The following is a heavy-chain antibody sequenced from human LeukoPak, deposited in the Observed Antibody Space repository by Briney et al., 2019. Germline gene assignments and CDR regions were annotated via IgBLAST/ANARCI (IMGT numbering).Heavy chain of an antibody. V-gene: IGHV3-30*18. J-gene: IGHJ6*02. Sequence: GRSLRLCCAASGFTFSSYGMHWVRQAPGKGLEWVAVISYDGSNKYYADSVKGRFTISRDNSKNTLYLQMNSLRAEETVMYCCAKDPSTPLWFGELIYYYYGMDVWGQGTTVTVSS. D-gene: IGHD3-10*01. CDR2: ISYDGSNK. CDR3: AKDPSTPLWFGELIYYYYGMDV. CDR1: GFTFSSYG.